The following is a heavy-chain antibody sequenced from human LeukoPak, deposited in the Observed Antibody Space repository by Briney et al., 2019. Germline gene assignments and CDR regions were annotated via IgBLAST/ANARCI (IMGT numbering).Heavy chain of an antibody. V-gene: IGHV3-30*04. Sequence: GGSLRLSCAASGFTFSSYAMHWVRQAPGKGLEWVAVISYDGSNKYYADSVKGRFTISRDNSKNTLYLQMNSLRAEDTAVYYCASHYTNYVWGSYRYMDYWGQGTLVTVSS. J-gene: IGHJ4*02. CDR1: GFTFSSYA. CDR2: ISYDGSNK. D-gene: IGHD3-16*02. CDR3: ASHYTNYVWGSYRYMDY.